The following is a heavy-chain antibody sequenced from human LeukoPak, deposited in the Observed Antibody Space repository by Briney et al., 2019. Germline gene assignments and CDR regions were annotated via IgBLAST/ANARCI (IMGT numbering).Heavy chain of an antibody. V-gene: IGHV3-11*04. CDR3: ASAPSSGWSYYFDY. D-gene: IGHD6-19*01. CDR1: GFTFSDYY. Sequence: GGSLRLSCAASGFTFSDYYMSWIRQAPGKGLEWVSYISSSGSTIYYADSVKGRFTISRDNAKNSLYLQMNSLRAEDAAVYYCASAPSSGWSYYFDYWGQGTLVTVSS. CDR2: ISSSGSTI. J-gene: IGHJ4*02.